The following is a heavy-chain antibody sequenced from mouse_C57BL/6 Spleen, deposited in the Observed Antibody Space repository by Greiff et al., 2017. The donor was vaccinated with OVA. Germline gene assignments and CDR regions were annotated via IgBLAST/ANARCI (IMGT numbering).Heavy chain of an antibody. CDR1: GYTFTSYW. D-gene: IGHD1-1*01. J-gene: IGHJ3*01. CDR2: IDPSDSYT. Sequence: QVQLQQPGAELVMPGASVKLSCKASGYTFTSYWMHWVKQRPGQGLEWIGEIDPSDSYTNYNQKFKGKATLTVDKSSSTAYMQLSSLTSEDSAVXYCARRGIYYGSSPFAYWGQGTLVTVSA. V-gene: IGHV1-69*01. CDR3: ARRGIYYGSSPFAY.